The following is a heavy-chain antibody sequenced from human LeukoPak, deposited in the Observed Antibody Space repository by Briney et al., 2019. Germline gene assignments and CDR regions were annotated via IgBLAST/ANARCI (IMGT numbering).Heavy chain of an antibody. J-gene: IGHJ4*02. D-gene: IGHD3-16*01. Sequence: SETLSLTCTVSGGSISSSSYYWGWIRQPPGKGLEWIGSFYSSGSAYYNPSLKSRVTISVDTSNNQFSLKLSSVTAADTAVYYCARPLRRGKYGGESYLGPGTLVTVSS. CDR1: GGSISSSSYY. V-gene: IGHV4-39*01. CDR2: FYSSGSA. CDR3: ARPLRRGKYGGESY.